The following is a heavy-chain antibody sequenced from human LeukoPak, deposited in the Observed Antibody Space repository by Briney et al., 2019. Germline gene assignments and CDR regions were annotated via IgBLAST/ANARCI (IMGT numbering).Heavy chain of an antibody. Sequence: GGSLRPSCAASGFTFSSHAMSWVRQAPGKGLEWVSAISGSGGSTYYADSVKGRFTISRDNSKNTLYLQMNSLRAEDTAVYYCAKVTSSQLWTDWGQGTLVTVSS. V-gene: IGHV3-23*01. CDR3: AKVTSSQLWTD. D-gene: IGHD5-18*01. CDR1: GFTFSSHA. J-gene: IGHJ4*02. CDR2: ISGSGGST.